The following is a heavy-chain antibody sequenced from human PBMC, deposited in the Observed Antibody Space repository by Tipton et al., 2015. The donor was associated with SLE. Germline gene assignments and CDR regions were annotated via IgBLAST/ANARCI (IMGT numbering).Heavy chain of an antibody. CDR2: ISNSGDT. CDR3: AKGSGWYKD. V-gene: IGHV4-59*11. Sequence: TLSLTCTVSGGSISSHYWSRIRQPPGKGLEWIGFISNSGDTNYNPSLKSRVTISIDTSKKQFSLNLTSVTAADTAVFFCAKGSGWYKDWGQGMLVTVSS. CDR1: GGSISSHY. J-gene: IGHJ4*02. D-gene: IGHD6-19*01.